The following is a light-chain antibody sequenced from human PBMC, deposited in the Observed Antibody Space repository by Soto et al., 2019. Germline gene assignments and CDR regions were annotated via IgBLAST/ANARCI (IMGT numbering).Light chain of an antibody. CDR3: QQSYSTLALT. V-gene: IGKV1-39*01. J-gene: IGKJ4*01. CDR2: AAS. CDR1: QSISSY. Sequence: DIQMTQSPSSLSASVGDRVIITCRASQSISSYLNWYQQKPGKAPKVLIYAASSLQSGVPSRFSVSGSGTDFTLTISSLQPEDFATYYCQQSYSTLALTFGGGTNVEIK.